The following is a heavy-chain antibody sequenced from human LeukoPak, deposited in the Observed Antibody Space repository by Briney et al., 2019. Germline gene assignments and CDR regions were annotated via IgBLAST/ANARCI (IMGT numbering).Heavy chain of an antibody. CDR3: VKAPRTTVVGFDI. D-gene: IGHD4-11*01. CDR1: GFTFSSYA. CDR2: ISSTGGST. V-gene: IGHV3-64D*09. J-gene: IGHJ3*02. Sequence: PGGSLRLSCSASGFTFSSYAMHWVRQAPGKGLEYVSAISSTGGSTYYADSVKGRFTISRDNSKNTLYLQMSSLRAEDTSVYYCVKAPRTTVVGFDIWDQGTMVTVSS.